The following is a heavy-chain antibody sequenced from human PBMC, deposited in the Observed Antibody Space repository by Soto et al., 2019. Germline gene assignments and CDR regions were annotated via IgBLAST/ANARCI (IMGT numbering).Heavy chain of an antibody. CDR2: IYYSGST. Sequence: QVQLQESGPGLVKPSQTLSLTCTVSGGSISSGGYYWSWIRQHPGKGLEWIGYIYYSGSTYYNPSLKRRVTISVDTPNNQCSLKLSSVTAADTAVYYCARVIYDFWSDDDAFDIWGQGTMVTVS. D-gene: IGHD3-3*01. CDR1: GGSISSGGYY. CDR3: ARVIYDFWSDDDAFDI. J-gene: IGHJ3*02. V-gene: IGHV4-31*03.